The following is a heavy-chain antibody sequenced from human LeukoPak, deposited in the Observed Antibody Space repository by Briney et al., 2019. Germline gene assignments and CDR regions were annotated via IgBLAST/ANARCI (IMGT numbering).Heavy chain of an antibody. CDR1: GYTFTGYY. Sequence: GASVKVSCKASGYTFTGYYMHWVRQAPGQGLEWMGIINPSGGSTSYAQKFQGRVTMTRDTSTSTVYMELSSLRSEDTAVYYCAQFGELSPFDYWGQGTLVTVSS. CDR3: AQFGELSPFDY. V-gene: IGHV1-46*01. J-gene: IGHJ4*02. D-gene: IGHD3-10*01. CDR2: INPSGGST.